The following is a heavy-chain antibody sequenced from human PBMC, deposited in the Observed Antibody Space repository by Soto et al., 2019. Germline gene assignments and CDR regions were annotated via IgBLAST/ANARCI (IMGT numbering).Heavy chain of an antibody. CDR3: ARKLFDTGNYLESGDAFDI. CDR2: IASSGSGF. D-gene: IGHD1-26*01. V-gene: IGHV3-48*03. J-gene: IGHJ3*02. Sequence: EVQLVESGGGLVQPGGSLRLSCAASGFSFSSYEMTWVRQAPGKGLEWVSYIASSGSGFYSADSVKGRFTISRDNAKSSLYLQMNRLRAEDTAVYYSARKLFDTGNYLESGDAFDIWGQGTMVTVSS. CDR1: GFSFSSYE.